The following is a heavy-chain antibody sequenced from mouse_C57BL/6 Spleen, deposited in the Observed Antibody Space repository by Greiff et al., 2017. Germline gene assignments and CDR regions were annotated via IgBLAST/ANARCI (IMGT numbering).Heavy chain of an antibody. CDR1: GYTFTSYW. CDR3: ARSYYYGSSYWYFDV. J-gene: IGHJ1*03. V-gene: IGHV1-52*01. Sequence: QVQLQQPGAELVRPGSSVKLSCKASGYTFTSYWMHWVKQRPIQGLEWIGNIDPSDSETHYNQKFKDKATLTVDKSSSTAYMQLISLTSEDSAVYYCARSYYYGSSYWYFDVWGTGTTVTVSS. CDR2: IDPSDSET. D-gene: IGHD1-1*01.